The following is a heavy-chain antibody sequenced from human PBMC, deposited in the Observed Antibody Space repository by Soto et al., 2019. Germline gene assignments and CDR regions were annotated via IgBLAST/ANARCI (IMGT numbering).Heavy chain of an antibody. V-gene: IGHV3-49*04. CDR1: VFTFSAYP. CDR2: IRSKAYGRTT. CDR3: TRLHIGVSVDLYYFDF. D-gene: IGHD6-19*01. Sequence: SLRLSSTASVFTFSAYPMTCVRQAPGNVLDLLGFIRSKAYGRTTEYCESVRGRFTISRDDSKSIAYLQMNSLKTEDTAVYYCTRLHIGVSVDLYYFDFWGQGALVTSPQ. J-gene: IGHJ4*02.